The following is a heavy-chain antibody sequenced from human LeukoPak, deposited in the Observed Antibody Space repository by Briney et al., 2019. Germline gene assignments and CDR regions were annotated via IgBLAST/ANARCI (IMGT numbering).Heavy chain of an antibody. CDR1: GFTFSSYG. Sequence: PGGSLRLSCAASGFTFSSYGMYWVRQTPGKGLEWVAFIRYDGSNQYYADSVKGRFTISRDNSMNTLSLQMNSLKTEDTAVYYCAKDMGYNSGWTRIDYWGQGTLVTVSS. V-gene: IGHV3-30*02. D-gene: IGHD6-19*01. CDR3: AKDMGYNSGWTRIDY. CDR2: IRYDGSNQ. J-gene: IGHJ4*02.